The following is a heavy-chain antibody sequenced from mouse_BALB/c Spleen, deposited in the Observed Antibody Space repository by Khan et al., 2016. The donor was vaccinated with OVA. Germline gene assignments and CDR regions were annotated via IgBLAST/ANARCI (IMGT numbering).Heavy chain of an antibody. V-gene: IGHV5-9*02. Sequence: EVELVESGGGLVKPGGSLKLSCEVSGFAFNSYDISWVRQTPEKRREWVATISSPVTYTYYPDSVKGRFTISRDTARNTLYLQMSSLRSEDTALYYCTRPSYYGNPWFTYWGQGTLVTVSA. CDR1: GFAFNSYD. CDR3: TRPSYYGNPWFTY. D-gene: IGHD2-10*01. CDR2: ISSPVTYT. J-gene: IGHJ3*01.